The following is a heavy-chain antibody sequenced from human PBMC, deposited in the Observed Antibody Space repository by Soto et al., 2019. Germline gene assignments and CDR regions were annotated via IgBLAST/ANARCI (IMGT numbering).Heavy chain of an antibody. V-gene: IGHV5-51*01. D-gene: IGHD3-22*01. Sequence: GESLKISCKGSGYSFTSYWIGWVRQMPGKGLEWMGIIYPGDSDTRYSPSFQGQVTISADKSISTAYLQWSSLKASDTAMYYCVRPHYYDSSGYYSAPYAFDIWGQGTMVTVSS. CDR3: VRPHYYDSSGYYSAPYAFDI. CDR2: IYPGDSDT. CDR1: GYSFTSYW. J-gene: IGHJ3*02.